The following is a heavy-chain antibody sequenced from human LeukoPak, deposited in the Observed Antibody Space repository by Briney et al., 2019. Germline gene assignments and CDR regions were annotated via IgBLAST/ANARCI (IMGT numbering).Heavy chain of an antibody. CDR3: VKDLRSDFMGVLSRYLSY. D-gene: IGHD2/OR15-2a*01. CDR2: ISLNGGST. CDR1: GFTFSSFA. Sequence: GGSLRLSCSASGFTFSSFAKHWVRQAPGKGLEYVAAISLNGGSTYYADSVEGRFTISRDNSKSTLYLQMSSLRAEDTAVYLCVKDLRSDFMGVLSRYLSYWGQGTLVTVSS. J-gene: IGHJ1*01. V-gene: IGHV3-64D*09.